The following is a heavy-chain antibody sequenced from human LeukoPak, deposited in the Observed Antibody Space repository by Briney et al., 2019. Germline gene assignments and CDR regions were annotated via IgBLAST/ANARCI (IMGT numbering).Heavy chain of an antibody. J-gene: IGHJ6*03. V-gene: IGHV3-23*01. CDR3: AKAGHYDFWSGYSYYYYMDV. CDR1: GFTFSSYG. D-gene: IGHD3-3*01. Sequence: PGRSLRLSCAASGFTFSSYGMYWVRQAPGKGLEWVSAISGSGGSTYYADSVKGRFTISRDNSKNTLYLQMNSLRAEDTAVYYCAKAGHYDFWSGYSYYYYMDVWGKGTTVTVSS. CDR2: ISGSGGST.